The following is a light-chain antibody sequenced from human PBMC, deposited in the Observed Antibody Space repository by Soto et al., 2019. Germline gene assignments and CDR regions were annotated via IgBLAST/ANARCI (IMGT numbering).Light chain of an antibody. V-gene: IGKV3-20*01. J-gene: IGKJ1*01. CDR3: QQYRT. Sequence: EIVLTQSPGTLSLSPGERATLSCRASQSVSSSSLAWYQQNPGQAPRLLIYEASSRATGIPDRFSGSGSGTGFTLTISRLEPEDFAVYYCQQYRTFGQGTKVDIK. CDR1: QSVSSSS. CDR2: EAS.